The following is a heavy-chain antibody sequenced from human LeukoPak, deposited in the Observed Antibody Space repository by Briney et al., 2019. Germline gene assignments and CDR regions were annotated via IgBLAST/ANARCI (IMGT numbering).Heavy chain of an antibody. D-gene: IGHD3-10*01. CDR1: GFTFSSYD. CDR3: AGSKNSGAPDLYFDL. CDR2: IGTAGDT. Sequence: GGSLRLSCAASGFTFSSYDMHWVRQATGKGLEWVSAIGTAGDTYYPGSVKGRFTISRENAKNSLYLQMNSLRAGDTAVYYCAGSKNSGAPDLYFDLWGRGTLVTVSS. J-gene: IGHJ2*01. V-gene: IGHV3-13*01.